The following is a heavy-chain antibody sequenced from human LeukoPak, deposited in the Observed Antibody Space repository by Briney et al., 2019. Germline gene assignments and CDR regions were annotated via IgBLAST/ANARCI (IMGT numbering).Heavy chain of an antibody. CDR2: MKPNSGNT. CDR1: VYTFTSYD. CDR3: ARMSYYDNSGDNWFDP. D-gene: IGHD3-22*01. Sequence: GASVKVSCKASVYTFTSYDINWVRQPPGPGLEWMGWMKPNSGNTGYAQKFQGRVTMTRNTSISTAYMELSSLRSEDTAVYYCARMSYYDNSGDNWFDPWGQGTLVTVSS. J-gene: IGHJ5*02. V-gene: IGHV1-8*01.